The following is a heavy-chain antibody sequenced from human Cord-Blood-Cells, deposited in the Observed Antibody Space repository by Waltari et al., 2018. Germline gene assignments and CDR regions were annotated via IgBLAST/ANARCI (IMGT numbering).Heavy chain of an antibody. CDR3: TTGLLELLDY. CDR2: IKSKTDGGTT. D-gene: IGHD1-7*01. J-gene: IGHJ4*02. Sequence: EVQLVESGGGLVKPGGSLRPSSAASGFTFSNAWLSWVRQAPGKGLEWVGRIKSKTDGGTTDYAAPVKGRFTISRDDSKNTLYLQMNSLKTEDTAVYYCTTGLLELLDYWGQGTLVTVSS. CDR1: GFTFSNAW. V-gene: IGHV3-15*01.